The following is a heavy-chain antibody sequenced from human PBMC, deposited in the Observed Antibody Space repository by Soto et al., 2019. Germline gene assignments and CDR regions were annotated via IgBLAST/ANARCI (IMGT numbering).Heavy chain of an antibody. CDR2: IGTAGDT. V-gene: IGHV3-13*04. J-gene: IGHJ3*02. CDR3: ASDISCDRDSCHSLSLDI. D-gene: IGHD2-15*01. CDR1: GFTFSSYY. Sequence: PGGSLRLSCAASGFTFSSYYMHWVRQATGKGLEWVSAIGTAGDTYYPGSVKGRFTISRENAKNSLYLQMNSLRAGDTAVYYCASDISCDRDSCHSLSLDIWGQGTMVTVSS.